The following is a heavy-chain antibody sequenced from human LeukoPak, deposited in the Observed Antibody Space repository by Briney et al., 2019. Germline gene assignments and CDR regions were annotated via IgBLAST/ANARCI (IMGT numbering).Heavy chain of an antibody. CDR2: IGSSGSPT. V-gene: IGHV3-48*02. CDR3: ARGSAWDPDY. J-gene: IGHJ4*01. Sequence: GGSLRLSCAASGFAFSSYNMNWVRQAPGKGLEWISYIGSSGSPTHYADSVRGRFTISRDNAKNSLYLQMNSLRDDDTALYYCARGSAWDPDYWGQGTLVTVSS. D-gene: IGHD3-3*01. CDR1: GFAFSSYN.